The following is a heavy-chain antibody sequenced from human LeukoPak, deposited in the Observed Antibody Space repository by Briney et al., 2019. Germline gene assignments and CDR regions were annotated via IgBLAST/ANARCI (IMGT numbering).Heavy chain of an antibody. CDR1: GYSISSGYY. D-gene: IGHD3-16*01. Sequence: PSETLSLICTVSGYSISSGYYWSWIRQTPGKGLEWIGSIFHTSVTYHNPSLQSRVVMTVYTSKNQFSLSLRSVTAADTAIYYCGREGGRSQTSNWSPRTLVTVTS. J-gene: IGHJ4*02. CDR3: GREGGRSQTSN. V-gene: IGHV4-38-2*02. CDR2: IFHTSVT.